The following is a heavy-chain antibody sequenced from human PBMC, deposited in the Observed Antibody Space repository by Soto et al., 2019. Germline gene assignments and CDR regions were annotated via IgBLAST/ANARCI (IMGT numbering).Heavy chain of an antibody. CDR3: ARSYSSGWEFDY. Sequence: GSLRLSCEASGFTFSRVSMNWVRQVPGKGLEWVSYISSTGRTIYYADSVKGRFTVSRDNAQNSLSLKLNSLRVEDTAVYYCARSYSSGWEFDYWGQGTQVTVSS. CDR2: ISSTGRTI. J-gene: IGHJ4*02. V-gene: IGHV3-48*04. D-gene: IGHD6-19*01. CDR1: GFTFSRVS.